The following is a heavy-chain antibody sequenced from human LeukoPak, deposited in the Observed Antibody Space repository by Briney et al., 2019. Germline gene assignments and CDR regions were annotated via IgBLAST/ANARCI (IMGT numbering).Heavy chain of an antibody. CDR2: IYYSGST. V-gene: IGHV4-59*01. D-gene: IGHD4-11*01. Sequence: SETLSLTCAVYGGSFSSYYWSWIRQPPGKGLEWIGYIYYSGSTNYNPSLKSRVTISVDTSKNQFSLKLSSVTAADMAVYYCARVGGTTVSPWYYFDYWGQGTLVTVSS. CDR3: ARVGGTTVSPWYYFDY. J-gene: IGHJ4*02. CDR1: GGSFSSYY.